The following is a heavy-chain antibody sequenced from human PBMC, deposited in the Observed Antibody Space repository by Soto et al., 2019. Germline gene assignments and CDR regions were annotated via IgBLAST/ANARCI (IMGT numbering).Heavy chain of an antibody. J-gene: IGHJ4*02. CDR2: IKQDGSEK. Sequence: VGSLRLSCAASGFTFSSYWMSWVRQAPGKGLEWVANIKQDGSEKYYVDSVKGRFTISRDNAKNSLYLQMNSLRAEDTAVYYCARDVYYYGSGSYFDFDYWGQGTLVTVSS. CDR3: ARDVYYYGSGSYFDFDY. V-gene: IGHV3-7*03. CDR1: GFTFSSYW. D-gene: IGHD3-10*01.